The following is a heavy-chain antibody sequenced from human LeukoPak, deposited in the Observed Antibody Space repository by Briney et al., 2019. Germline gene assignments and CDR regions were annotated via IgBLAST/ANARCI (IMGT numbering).Heavy chain of an antibody. D-gene: IGHD3-10*01. CDR3: ARGRLWFGKLIYYYYYMDV. CDR1: GYTFTSYY. Sequence: ASVKVSCKASGYTFTSYYMHWVRQAPGQGLEWMGLINPTGDSTGYAQKFQGRVTITADESTSTAYMELSSLRSEDTAVYYCARGRLWFGKLIYYYYYMDVWGKGTTVTISS. CDR2: INPTGDST. V-gene: IGHV1-46*01. J-gene: IGHJ6*03.